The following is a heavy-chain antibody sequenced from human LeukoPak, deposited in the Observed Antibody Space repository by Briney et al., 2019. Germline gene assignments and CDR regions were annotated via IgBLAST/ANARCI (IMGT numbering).Heavy chain of an antibody. V-gene: IGHV3-15*01. D-gene: IGHD3-16*02. CDR1: GFTLSNAW. CDR3: TTDLITFGGVIYIARHDAFDM. Sequence: GGPLSLFRAASGFTLSNAWMSGAPHAPERAREDGGNIKCKTDDGTPDYAAPVKRRLTISRDDSKNTLYLQMNSLKTEDTAVYYCTTDLITFGGVIYIARHDAFDMGGQGKRVTVTS. J-gene: IGHJ3*02. CDR2: IKCKTDDGTP.